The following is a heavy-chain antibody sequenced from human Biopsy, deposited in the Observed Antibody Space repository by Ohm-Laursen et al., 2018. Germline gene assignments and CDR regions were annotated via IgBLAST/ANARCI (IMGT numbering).Heavy chain of an antibody. CDR2: FRFEDRT. D-gene: IGHD1-26*01. J-gene: IGHJ4*02. CDR1: GDSISNSY. V-gene: IGHV4-59*01. Sequence: GTLSLTCTVSGDSISNSYWTWIRQPAGKGLAWIGYFRFEDRTSYNSSLKSRVTISADTSKNQFSLSLSSVTAADTAVYYCALGGGSYVNFDYWGQGTLVTVSS. CDR3: ALGGGSYVNFDY.